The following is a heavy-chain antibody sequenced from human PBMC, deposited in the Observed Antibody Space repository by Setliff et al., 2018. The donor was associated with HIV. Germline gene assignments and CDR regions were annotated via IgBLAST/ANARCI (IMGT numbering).Heavy chain of an antibody. Sequence: PGGSLRLSCAASGFTFSDYYMTWIRQAPGKGLECISYISSRGSTIYYADSVKGRFTISRDNAKKSLYLQMNSLRVEDTAVYYCAGGGSSSAYWGQGTPVTVSS. V-gene: IGHV3-11*04. CDR2: ISSRGSTI. CDR3: AGGGSSSAY. D-gene: IGHD6-13*01. CDR1: GFTFSDYY. J-gene: IGHJ4*02.